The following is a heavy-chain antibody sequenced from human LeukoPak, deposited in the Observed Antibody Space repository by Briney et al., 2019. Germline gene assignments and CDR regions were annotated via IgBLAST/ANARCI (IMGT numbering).Heavy chain of an antibody. CDR1: GYTFTGYY. CDR3: ARSRGSSSPPYYFDY. CDR2: ISAYNGNT. V-gene: IGHV1-18*04. J-gene: IGHJ4*02. Sequence: ASVKVSCKASGYTFTGYYMHWVRQAPGQGLEWMGWISAYNGNTNYAQKLQGRVTMTTDTSTSTAYMELRSLRSDDTAVYYCARSRGSSSPPYYFDYWGQGTLVTVSS. D-gene: IGHD6-6*01.